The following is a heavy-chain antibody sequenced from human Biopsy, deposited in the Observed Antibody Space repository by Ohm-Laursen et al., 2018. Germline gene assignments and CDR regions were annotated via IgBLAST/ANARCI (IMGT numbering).Heavy chain of an antibody. V-gene: IGHV1-18*01. CDR2: ISPYNGDT. CDR1: GYTFNRNG. CDR3: ATKLTGYFHH. D-gene: IGHD3-9*01. Sequence: GASVKVSCKASGYTFNRNGISWVRQAPGQGLEWMGWISPYNGDTNYAEKFQGRVTMTTDTSTTTAYMELRSLRSDDTAVYYCATKLTGYFHHWGQGTLVIVSS. J-gene: IGHJ1*01.